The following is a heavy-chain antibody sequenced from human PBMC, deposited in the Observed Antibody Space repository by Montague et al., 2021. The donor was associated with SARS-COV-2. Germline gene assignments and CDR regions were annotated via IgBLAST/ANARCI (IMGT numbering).Heavy chain of an antibody. CDR1: GGSFSTYS. J-gene: IGHJ6*03. Sequence: SKTLSLTCAVHGGSFSTYSWNWIRQPPGKGLEWIVEIHHGGSTNYNPSLKSRVTISADTSKNQFSLKLTSVAAADTAVYYCARLGDGVVPSPILGVGPYYSYYSMDVWGKGTMVTVSS. CDR2: IHHGGST. D-gene: IGHD3-10*01. V-gene: IGHV4-34*01. CDR3: ARLGDGVVPSPILGVGPYYSYYSMDV.